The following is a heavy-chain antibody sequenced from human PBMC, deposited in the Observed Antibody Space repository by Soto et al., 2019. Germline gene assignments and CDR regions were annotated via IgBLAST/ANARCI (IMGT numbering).Heavy chain of an antibody. Sequence: QVQLQESGPGLVKPSETLSLTCTVSGDSMSSKYWTWIRQPPGKGLGWIGHIYYSGNTSYNPSLKSRVTMSVDMSKTQFSLKLSSVTAADTAVYYCARDFSGSLDYWGQGTLVTVSS. CDR1: GDSMSSKY. CDR2: IYYSGNT. J-gene: IGHJ4*02. D-gene: IGHD5-12*01. V-gene: IGHV4-59*01. CDR3: ARDFSGSLDY.